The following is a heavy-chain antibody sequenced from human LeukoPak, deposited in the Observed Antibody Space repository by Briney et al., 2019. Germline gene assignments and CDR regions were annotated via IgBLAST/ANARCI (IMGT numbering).Heavy chain of an antibody. CDR2: ISGSGGST. CDR3: AKGAYCSSTSCYFPYYMDV. CDR1: GFTFSSYA. D-gene: IGHD2-2*01. V-gene: IGHV3-23*01. J-gene: IGHJ6*03. Sequence: GGSLRLSCAASGFTFSSYAMSWVRQAPGKGLEWVSAISGSGGSTYYADSVKGRFTISRDNSKNTLYLQMNSLRAEDTAVYYCAKGAYCSSTSCYFPYYMDVWGKGTTVTVSS.